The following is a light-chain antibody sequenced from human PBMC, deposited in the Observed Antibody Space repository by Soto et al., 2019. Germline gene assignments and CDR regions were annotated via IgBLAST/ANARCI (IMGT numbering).Light chain of an antibody. J-gene: IGKJ1*01. V-gene: IGKV3-15*01. CDR1: QSVSSN. CDR2: GAS. CDR3: QHYNNFWT. Sequence: MVMTQSPATLSVSPGERATHSCRASQSVSSNLAWYQQKPGQAPRLLIYGASTRATGIPARFSGSGSGTEFTLSISSLQSEDFAVYYCQHYNNFWTFGQGTKGDIK.